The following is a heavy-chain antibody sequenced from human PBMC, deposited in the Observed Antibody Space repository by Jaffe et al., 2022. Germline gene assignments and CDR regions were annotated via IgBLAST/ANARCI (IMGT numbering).Heavy chain of an antibody. Sequence: EVQLVESGGVVVQPGGSLRLSCAASGFTFDDYAMHWVRQAPGKGLEWVSLISWDGGSTYYADSVKGRFTISRDNSKNSLYLQMNSLRAEDTALYYCAKDIRGQWLVLSRFDYWGQGTLVTVSS. CDR3: AKDIRGQWLVLSRFDY. V-gene: IGHV3-43D*04. CDR2: ISWDGGST. J-gene: IGHJ4*02. CDR1: GFTFDDYA. D-gene: IGHD6-19*01.